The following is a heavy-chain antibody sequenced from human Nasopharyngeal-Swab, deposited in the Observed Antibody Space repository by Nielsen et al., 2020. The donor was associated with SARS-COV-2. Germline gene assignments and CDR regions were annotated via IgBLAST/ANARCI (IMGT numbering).Heavy chain of an antibody. CDR1: GYTFTSYY. J-gene: IGHJ6*02. CDR2: ISAYNGKT. V-gene: IGHV1-18*04. CDR3: ARGIVVVPAAMGGFHYYYYGMDV. D-gene: IGHD2-2*01. Sequence: ASVKVSCKASGYTFTSYYMHWVRQAPGHGLEWMGWISAYNGKTNSAQKLQGRVTMTTAPSPSTAYMELRSLRSDDTAVYYCARGIVVVPAAMGGFHYYYYGMDVWGQGTTVTVSS.